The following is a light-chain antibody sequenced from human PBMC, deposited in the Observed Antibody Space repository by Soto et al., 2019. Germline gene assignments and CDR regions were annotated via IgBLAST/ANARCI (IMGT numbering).Light chain of an antibody. Sequence: EIVLTQSPGTLSLSPGERATLSCRASQSLTSSYLAWYQQKPGQAPRLLIYGASSRATGIPERFSGSGSGTDFPLTISRLEPEDFAVYYCQHYESSPPSYTFGQGTKLEIK. CDR3: QHYESSPPSYT. J-gene: IGKJ2*01. CDR1: QSLTSSY. CDR2: GAS. V-gene: IGKV3-20*01.